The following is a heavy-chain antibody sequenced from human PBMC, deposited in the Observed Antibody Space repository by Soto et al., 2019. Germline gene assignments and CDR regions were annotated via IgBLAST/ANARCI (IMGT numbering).Heavy chain of an antibody. J-gene: IGHJ5*02. CDR3: ARSDWFDP. CDR1: GFTFSTYW. CDR2: IKSDGSST. V-gene: IGHV3-74*01. Sequence: PGGSPRLSCAASGFTFSTYWMHWVRQAPGKGLVWVSRIKSDGSSTSYADSVKGRFTISRDNAKNTLYLQMNSLRVEDTAVYYCARSDWFDPWGQGTLVTVSS.